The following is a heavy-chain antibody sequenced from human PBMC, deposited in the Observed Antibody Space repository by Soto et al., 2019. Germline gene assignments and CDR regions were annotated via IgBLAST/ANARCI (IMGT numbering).Heavy chain of an antibody. V-gene: IGHV4-59*01. J-gene: IGHJ4*02. CDR3: ARDREGFDY. Sequence: SDTLCLTCTVSGGSISSYYWSWIRQPPGKGLEWIGYIYYSGSTNYNPSLKSRVTISVDTSKNQFSLKLSSVTAADTAVYYCARDREGFDYWGQGTLVTVSS. CDR2: IYYSGST. CDR1: GGSISSYY.